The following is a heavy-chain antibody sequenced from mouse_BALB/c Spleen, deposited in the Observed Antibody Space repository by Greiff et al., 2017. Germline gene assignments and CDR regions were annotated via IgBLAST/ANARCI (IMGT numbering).Heavy chain of an antibody. J-gene: IGHJ4*01. CDR3: ARALNWEGYYAMDY. CDR1: GFTFSSYA. CDR2: ISSGGSYT. D-gene: IGHD4-1*01. Sequence: EVQLVESGGGLVKPGGSLKLSCAASGFTFSSYAMSWVRQSPEKRLEWVAEISSGGSYTYYPDTVTGRFTISRDNAKNTLYLEMSSLRSEDTAMYYCARALNWEGYYAMDYWGQGTSVTVSS. V-gene: IGHV5-9-4*01.